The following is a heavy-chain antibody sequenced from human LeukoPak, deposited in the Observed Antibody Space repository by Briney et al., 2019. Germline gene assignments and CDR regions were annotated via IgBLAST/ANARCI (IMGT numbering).Heavy chain of an antibody. Sequence: GESLRLSCAASGFTLSSYAMSWVRQAPGKGLEWVSATSSSDAGTYYAESVRGRFTISRDNSKNTLFLQMNSLRAEDAAVYYCAKITTVTTPPGWFDPWGQGTLVTVSS. D-gene: IGHD4-17*01. CDR2: TSSSDAGT. CDR1: GFTLSSYA. V-gene: IGHV3-23*01. J-gene: IGHJ5*02. CDR3: AKITTVTTPPGWFDP.